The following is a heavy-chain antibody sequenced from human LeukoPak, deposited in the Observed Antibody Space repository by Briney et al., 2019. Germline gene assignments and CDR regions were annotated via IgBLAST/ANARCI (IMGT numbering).Heavy chain of an antibody. CDR1: GFTFSNAW. CDR3: TTDRVVVVAVTRLDY. V-gene: IGHV3-15*01. D-gene: IGHD2-15*01. CDR2: IRSKTDGGTT. J-gene: IGHJ4*02. Sequence: GGSLTLSCAASGFTFSNAWMSWVRQPPGKGLEWVGRIRSKTDGGTTDYAAPVKGRFTISRDDSKNMLYLEMNSLRTEDTAVYYCTTDRVVVVAVTRLDYWGQGTLVTVSS.